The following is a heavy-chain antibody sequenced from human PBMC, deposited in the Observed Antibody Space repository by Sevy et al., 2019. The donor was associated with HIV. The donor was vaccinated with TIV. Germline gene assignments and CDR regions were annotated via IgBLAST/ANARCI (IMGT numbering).Heavy chain of an antibody. Sequence: GGSLRLSCTVSAFIFSNFAMHWVRQAPGKGLEWVAVTSYDGSHKYYADSVKGRFTVSRDNSRNILSLEMNSLRRDDTAVYYCARGENDDEFFQYWGQGTLVTVSS. CDR2: TSYDGSHK. D-gene: IGHD2-21*01. V-gene: IGHV3-30*04. J-gene: IGHJ1*01. CDR1: AFIFSNFA. CDR3: ARGENDDEFFQY.